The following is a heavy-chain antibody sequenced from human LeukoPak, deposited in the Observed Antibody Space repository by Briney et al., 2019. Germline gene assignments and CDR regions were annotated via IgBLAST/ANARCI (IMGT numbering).Heavy chain of an antibody. CDR3: VEGSTVTSH. D-gene: IGHD4-17*01. V-gene: IGHV3-7*01. Sequence: PGGSLRLSCAASGFTLANYWMTWVRQLPGMGLEWVATIKPDGSDKFYVDSVKGRFTISRDNAKNSLFLQMNSLRDEDTAVYYCVEGSTVTSHWGQGTLVTVSS. CDR1: GFTLANYW. CDR2: IKPDGSDK. J-gene: IGHJ4*02.